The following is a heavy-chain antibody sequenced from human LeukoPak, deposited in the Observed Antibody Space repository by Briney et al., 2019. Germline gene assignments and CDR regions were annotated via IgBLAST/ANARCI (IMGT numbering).Heavy chain of an antibody. CDR2: IYPGDSDT. CDR3: ATWHSSGWYDAFDI. J-gene: IGHJ3*02. V-gene: IGHV5-51*01. D-gene: IGHD6-19*01. Sequence: GESLKISCKGSGYSFTSYWIAWVRQMPGKGLEWMGIIYPGDSDTRYSPSFQGQVTISVDRSISTAYLQWSSLKAPDTAMYYCATWHSSGWYDAFDIWGQGTMVTVSS. CDR1: GYSFTSYW.